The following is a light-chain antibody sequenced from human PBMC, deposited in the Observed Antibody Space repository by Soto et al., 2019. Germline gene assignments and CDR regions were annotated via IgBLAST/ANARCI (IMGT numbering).Light chain of an antibody. CDR1: SSDVGGYNY. V-gene: IGLV2-14*01. CDR2: EVS. Sequence: QAALGHSVSASWAPRQSVTICCTGASSDVGGYNYVSWYQQHPGKAPKLMIYEVSNRPSGVSNRFSGSKSGHTASLTISGLQAEDEADYYCSSYTSSTNVVFGTGTKVTAL. CDR3: SSYTSSTNVV. J-gene: IGLJ1*01.